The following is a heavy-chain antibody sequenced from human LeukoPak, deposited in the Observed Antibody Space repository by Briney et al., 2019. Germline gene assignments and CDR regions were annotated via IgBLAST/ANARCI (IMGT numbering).Heavy chain of an antibody. CDR3: AKPSQLGDYPNYFYYGMDV. V-gene: IGHV3-23*01. Sequence: PGGSLRLSCAASGFTFSRYAMTWVRLAPGKGLEWVSGISYHGGSRFYAASVRGRFTISRDDSRNTVFLQMNSLRAEDTALYYCAKPSQLGDYPNYFYYGMDVWGQGTSVTVSS. D-gene: IGHD3-16*01. CDR2: ISYHGGSR. CDR1: GFTFSRYA. J-gene: IGHJ6*02.